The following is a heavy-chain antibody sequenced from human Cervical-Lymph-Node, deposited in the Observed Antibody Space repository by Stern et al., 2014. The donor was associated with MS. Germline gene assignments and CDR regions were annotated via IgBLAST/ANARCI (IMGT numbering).Heavy chain of an antibody. D-gene: IGHD4-17*01. V-gene: IGHV4-59*08. CDR3: ATCDGYSFGS. CDR2: VHYTGST. CDR1: GASITANH. J-gene: IGHJ4*02. Sequence: QVQLQESGPGLVKPSETLSLTCVVSGASITANHWSWIRQSPGKGLEWIGNVHYTGSTSYNPALQSRVTTAIDTSTKQFSLSLSSVTAADTAVYFCATCDGYSFGSWGQGTLVTVSS.